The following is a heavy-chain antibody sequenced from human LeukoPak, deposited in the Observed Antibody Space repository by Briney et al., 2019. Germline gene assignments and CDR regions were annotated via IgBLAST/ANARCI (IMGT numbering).Heavy chain of an antibody. Sequence: SETLSLTCTVSGDSISSTNYYWAWIRQPPGKGLEWIGYIYYSGSTNYNPSLKSRVTISVDTSKNQFSLNLTSVTAADTAVYYCARFTPQGYGWGGYNRFDPWGQGTLVTVSS. CDR3: ARFTPQGYGWGGYNRFDP. CDR1: GDSISSTNYY. D-gene: IGHD3-16*01. CDR2: IYYSGST. V-gene: IGHV4-61*05. J-gene: IGHJ5*02.